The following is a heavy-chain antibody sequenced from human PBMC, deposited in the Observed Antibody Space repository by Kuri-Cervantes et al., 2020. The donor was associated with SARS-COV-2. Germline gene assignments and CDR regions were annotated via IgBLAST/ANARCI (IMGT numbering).Heavy chain of an antibody. D-gene: IGHD3-22*01. CDR3: ARGDYYDSSGYLLPEFDY. CDR2: IIPIFGTA. Sequence: SVKVSCKASGGTFSSYAISWVRQAPGQGLEWMGGIIPIFGTANYAQKFQGRVTITADKSTSTAYMEVSSLRSEDTAVYYCARGDYYDSSGYLLPEFDYWGQGTLVTVSS. CDR1: GGTFSSYA. J-gene: IGHJ4*02. V-gene: IGHV1-69*06.